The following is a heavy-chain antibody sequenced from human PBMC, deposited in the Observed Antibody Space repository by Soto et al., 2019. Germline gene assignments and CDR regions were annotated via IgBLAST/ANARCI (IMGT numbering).Heavy chain of an antibody. Sequence: EGQLVESGGGLVQPGGSLRLSCQVSGFTFRSYWMTWVRRAPGKGLEWVANIRQDGGDKRDLDSVKGRFTISRDNAQNSLYLQMNSLRAEDTAVYYCARIDCGGNCYSRSWYFDIWGRGTLVTVSS. CDR1: GFTFRSYW. J-gene: IGHJ2*01. V-gene: IGHV3-7*05. CDR2: IRQDGGDK. CDR3: ARIDCGGNCYSRSWYFDI. D-gene: IGHD2-21*02.